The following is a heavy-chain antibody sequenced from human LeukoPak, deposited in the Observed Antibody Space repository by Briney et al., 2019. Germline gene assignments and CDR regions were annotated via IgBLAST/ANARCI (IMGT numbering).Heavy chain of an antibody. Sequence: GGSLRLSCAASGFTFSTAWMNWVRQAPGKGLEWVGRIKSKTDDGTTDHAEPVKGRFTISRDDSRNMLYLQMNSLKTEDTAVYYCTTSHRGVWGQGTMVTVSS. CDR1: GFTFSTAW. V-gene: IGHV3-15*07. CDR2: IKSKTDDGTT. J-gene: IGHJ3*01. CDR3: TTSHRGV.